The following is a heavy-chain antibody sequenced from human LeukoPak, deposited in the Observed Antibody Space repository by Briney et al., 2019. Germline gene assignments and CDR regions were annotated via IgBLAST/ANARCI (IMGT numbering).Heavy chain of an antibody. V-gene: IGHV3-23*01. CDR3: AKGAGYSGHDLSSYFDY. CDR1: EFTFSSYA. J-gene: IGHJ4*02. Sequence: GGSLRLSCAASEFTFSSYAMSSVRQAPGKRLEWVSAISGSAGGTYYADSVKGRFTISRDNSKNTLYLLMHSLRAEDTAVYYCAKGAGYSGHDLSSYFDYWGQGILVTVSS. D-gene: IGHD5-12*01. CDR2: ISGSAGGT.